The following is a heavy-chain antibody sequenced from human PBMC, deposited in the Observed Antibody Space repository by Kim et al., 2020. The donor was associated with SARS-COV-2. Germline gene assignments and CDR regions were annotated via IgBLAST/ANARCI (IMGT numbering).Heavy chain of an antibody. CDR1: GYTFTTYG. D-gene: IGHD6-19*01. CDR2: VSANNGDT. J-gene: IGHJ4*02. V-gene: IGHV1-18*04. CDR3: ARGSGWPKIYY. Sequence: ASVKVSCKASGYTFTTYGITWVRQAPGQGLEWMGWVSANNGDTRYAQRLQGRVTMTTDTSTSTAYMELRSLISDDTAVYYCARGSGWPKIYYWGQGTLVTVSS.